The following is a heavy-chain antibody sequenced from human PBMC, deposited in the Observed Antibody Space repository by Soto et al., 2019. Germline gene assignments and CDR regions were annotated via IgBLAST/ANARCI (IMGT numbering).Heavy chain of an antibody. D-gene: IGHD5-18*01. CDR3: ARRGYSYGFLFDP. J-gene: IGHJ5*02. V-gene: IGHV1-18*01. CDR2: ISAYNGNT. CDR1: GYTYASYG. Sequence: VTSVKVSCKDSGYTYASYGSSWVRQAPGQGLEWMGWISAYNGNTNYAQKLQGRVTMTTDTSTSTAYMELRSLRSDDTAVYYCARRGYSYGFLFDPWGQGTLVTVSS.